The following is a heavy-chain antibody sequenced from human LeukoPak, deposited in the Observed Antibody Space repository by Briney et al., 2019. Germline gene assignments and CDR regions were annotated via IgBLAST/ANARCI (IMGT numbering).Heavy chain of an antibody. Sequence: GASVKVSCKASGYTFTGYYMHWVRQAPGQGLEWMGWINPNSGGTNYAQKFQGRVTMTRDTSISTAYMELSRLRSDDTAVYYCARLGIVGATLPDFDYWGQGTLVTVSS. CDR3: ARLGIVGATLPDFDY. J-gene: IGHJ4*02. D-gene: IGHD1-26*01. CDR2: INPNSGGT. V-gene: IGHV1-2*02. CDR1: GYTFTGYY.